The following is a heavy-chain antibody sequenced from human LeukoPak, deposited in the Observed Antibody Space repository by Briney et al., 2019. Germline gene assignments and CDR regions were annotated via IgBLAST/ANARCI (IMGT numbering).Heavy chain of an antibody. D-gene: IGHD1-26*01. Sequence: SETLSLTCAVYGGSFSGYYWSWIRQPPGKGLEWIGRIHTNGNTNYNPSLKSRATMSADTSKNQFSLNVSSVTAADTAVYYCAREGGSYRFFDYWGQGTLVTVSS. V-gene: IGHV4-4*07. J-gene: IGHJ4*02. CDR1: GGSFSGYY. CDR2: IHTNGNT. CDR3: AREGGSYRFFDY.